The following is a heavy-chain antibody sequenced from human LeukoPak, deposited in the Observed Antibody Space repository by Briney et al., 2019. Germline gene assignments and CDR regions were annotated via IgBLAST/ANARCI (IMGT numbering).Heavy chain of an antibody. CDR2: INPTSGGT. Sequence: ASVKYSCKASGYTFTGYYMHWVRQAPGQGLEWMGWINPTSGGTNYAQKFQGWVTMTRDTSISTAYMELSSLRSEDTAVYYCARAITYFVPYYYDSSGIRGPPGGYWGQGTLVTVSS. D-gene: IGHD3-22*01. CDR3: ARAITYFVPYYYDSSGIRGPPGGY. CDR1: GYTFTGYY. J-gene: IGHJ4*02. V-gene: IGHV1-2*04.